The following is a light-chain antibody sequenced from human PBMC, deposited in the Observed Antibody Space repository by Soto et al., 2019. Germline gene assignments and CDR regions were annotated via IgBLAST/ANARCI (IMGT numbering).Light chain of an antibody. V-gene: IGKV1-39*01. CDR3: QQSYSTPAT. Sequence: DIAMTQSPSSLSASIGDRVTISCRASQTITTYLNWYQQKPGKAPNLLIYAASSLQSGVPSRFSGSGSGTDFTLTISSLQPEDFATYYCQQSYSTPATFGQGTKLEIK. J-gene: IGKJ1*01. CDR1: QTITTY. CDR2: AAS.